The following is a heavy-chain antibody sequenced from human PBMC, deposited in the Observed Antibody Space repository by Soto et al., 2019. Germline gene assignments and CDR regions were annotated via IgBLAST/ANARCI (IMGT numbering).Heavy chain of an antibody. V-gene: IGHV3-23*01. Sequence: EVQLLESGGGLVQPGGSLRLSCAASGFTISNSAATWVRQAPGKGLEWVSTISGSGTTYYADSVKGRFTISRDNSNNTLCLQLHSLRAGVSALYYCARYYYVATGYHYAFDYWGRGTLVTVSS. D-gene: IGHD3-22*01. CDR3: ARYYYVATGYHYAFDY. J-gene: IGHJ4*02. CDR1: GFTISNSA. CDR2: ISGSGTT.